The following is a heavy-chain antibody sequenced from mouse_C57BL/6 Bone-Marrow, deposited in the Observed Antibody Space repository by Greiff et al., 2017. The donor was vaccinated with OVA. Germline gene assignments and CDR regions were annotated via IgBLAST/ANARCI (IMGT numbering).Heavy chain of an antibody. CDR2: ISNGGGST. CDR1: GFTFSDYY. CDR3: ARRGFPFYAMDY. Sequence: EVQRVESGGGLVQPGGSLKLSCAASGFTFSDYYMYWVRQTPEKGLEWVAYISNGGGSTYYPDTVKGRFTISRDNAKNTLYLQMSRLKSEDTAMYYCARRGFPFYAMDYWGQGTSVTVSS. V-gene: IGHV5-12*01. J-gene: IGHJ4*01.